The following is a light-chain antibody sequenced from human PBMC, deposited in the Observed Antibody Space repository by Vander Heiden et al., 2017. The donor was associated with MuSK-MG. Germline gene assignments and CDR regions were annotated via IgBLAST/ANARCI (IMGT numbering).Light chain of an antibody. CDR2: EDN. V-gene: IGLV6-57*02. Sequence: NFMLTQPHSVSESPGKTVTISCTGSSGSIASNYVQWYQQRPGSAPTTVIYEDNQRPSGVPDRFSGSIDSSSNSASLTISGLKTEDEADYYCQPYDSSKEVFGGGTKLTVL. CDR1: SGSIASNY. CDR3: QPYDSSKEV. J-gene: IGLJ2*01.